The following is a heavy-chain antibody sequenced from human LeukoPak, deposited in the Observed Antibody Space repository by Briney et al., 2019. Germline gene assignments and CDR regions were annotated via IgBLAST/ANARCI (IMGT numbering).Heavy chain of an antibody. CDR1: GFTFSSLA. J-gene: IGHJ4*02. CDR3: AKGQELDDGVFDS. CDR2: IRSNGDTA. D-gene: IGHD1-1*01. Sequence: PGGSLRLSCTASGFTFSSLAMTWVRQAPGKGLEWVSTIRSNGDTANNADSVKGRFTISRDNSKNTLYLELNSLRVEDTATFYCAKGQELDDGVFDSWGQGTMVTVSS. V-gene: IGHV3-23*01.